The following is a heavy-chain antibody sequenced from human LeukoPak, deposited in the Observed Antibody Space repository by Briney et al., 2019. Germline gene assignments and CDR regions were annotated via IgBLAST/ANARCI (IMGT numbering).Heavy chain of an antibody. Sequence: ASVKVSCKASGYTFTSYGISWVRQAPGQGLEWMGWISAYNGNTNYAQKLQGRVTMTTDTSTSTAYMELRSLRSDDTAVYYCARGPEKDSSGYYYTYVYWGQGTLVTVSS. CDR3: ARGPEKDSSGYYYTYVY. CDR1: GYTFTSYG. CDR2: ISAYNGNT. D-gene: IGHD3-22*01. V-gene: IGHV1-18*01. J-gene: IGHJ4*02.